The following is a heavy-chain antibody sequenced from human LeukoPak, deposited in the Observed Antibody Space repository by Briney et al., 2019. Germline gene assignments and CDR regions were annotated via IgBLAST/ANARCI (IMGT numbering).Heavy chain of an antibody. CDR2: IYSGGST. Sequence: PGGSLRLSCAASGFTVGSNYMSWVRQAPGKGLEWVSVIYSGGSTFYADSVKGRFTISRDNSKNTLYLQMNSLRAEDTAVYYCTRETVTNMVYWGQGTLVTVSS. J-gene: IGHJ4*02. CDR1: GFTVGSNY. V-gene: IGHV3-53*01. CDR3: TRETVTNMVY. D-gene: IGHD4-17*01.